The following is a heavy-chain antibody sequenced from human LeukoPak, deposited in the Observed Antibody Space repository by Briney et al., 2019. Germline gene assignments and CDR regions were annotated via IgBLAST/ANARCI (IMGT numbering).Heavy chain of an antibody. CDR3: AKKGATFDY. CDR2: ISGSGGST. D-gene: IGHD1-26*01. V-gene: IGHV3-23*01. Sequence: SGGSLRLSCAASGFTFSNAWMSWVRQAPGKGLEWVSAISGSGGSTYYADSVKGRFTISRDNSKNTLYLQMHSLRAEDTAVYYCAKKGATFDYWGQGTLVTVSS. CDR1: GFTFSNAW. J-gene: IGHJ4*02.